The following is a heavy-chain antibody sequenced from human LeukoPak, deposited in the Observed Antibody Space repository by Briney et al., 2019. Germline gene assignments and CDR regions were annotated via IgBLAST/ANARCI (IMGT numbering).Heavy chain of an antibody. V-gene: IGHV4-30-2*01. CDR2: IYHSGST. J-gene: IGHJ6*04. Sequence: SETLSLTCAVSGGSISSGGYSWSGIRQPPGKGLEWIGYIYHSGSTYYNPSLKSRVTISVDRSKNQFSLKLSSVTAADTAVYYCARDSGMVRGEAYYYYGMDVWGKGTTVTVSS. CDR3: ARDSGMVRGEAYYYYGMDV. CDR1: GGSISSGGYS. D-gene: IGHD3-10*01.